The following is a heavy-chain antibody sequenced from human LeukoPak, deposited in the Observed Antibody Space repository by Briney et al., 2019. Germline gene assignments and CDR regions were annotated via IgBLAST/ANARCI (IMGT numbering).Heavy chain of an antibody. CDR2: ISTYNGHT. Sequence: ASVNVSFKASGYTFTSYGISWVRQAPGQGLEWMGWISTYNGHTNYARKVQGRVTMTTDTSTSTAYMELRSLRSDDTAVYYCARRSSGYSYGYYFDYWGQGTLVTVSS. CDR3: ARRSSGYSYGYYFDY. D-gene: IGHD5-18*01. CDR1: GYTFTSYG. V-gene: IGHV1-18*01. J-gene: IGHJ4*02.